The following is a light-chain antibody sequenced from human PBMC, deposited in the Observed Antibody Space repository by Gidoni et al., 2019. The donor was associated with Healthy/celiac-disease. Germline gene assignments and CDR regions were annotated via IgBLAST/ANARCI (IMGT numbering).Light chain of an antibody. J-gene: IGKJ3*01. CDR1: QGISSY. V-gene: IGKV1-9*01. CDR3: QQLNSYLFT. CDR2: AAS. Sequence: DIQLTKSPSFLSASVGDRVTITCRASQGISSYLAWYQQKPGKAPKLLIYAASTLQSGVQSRFSGSGSGTEFTLTISSLQPEDFATYYCQQLNSYLFTFGPGTKVDIK.